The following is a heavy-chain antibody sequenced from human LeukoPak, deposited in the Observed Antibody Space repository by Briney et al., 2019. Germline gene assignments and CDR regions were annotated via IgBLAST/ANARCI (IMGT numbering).Heavy chain of an antibody. J-gene: IGHJ5*02. CDR2: INPSGGST. CDR3: ARGGVGAVVSVWFAP. V-gene: IGHV1-46*01. D-gene: IGHD1-26*01. Sequence: ASVKVSCKASGYTFTNYYIHWVRQAPGQGLECMGIINPSGGSTSYAQKFQGRVTMTRDMSTSTVYMELSSLRSEDTAVYYCARGGVGAVVSVWFAPWGQGPLVTVSS. CDR1: GYTFTNYY.